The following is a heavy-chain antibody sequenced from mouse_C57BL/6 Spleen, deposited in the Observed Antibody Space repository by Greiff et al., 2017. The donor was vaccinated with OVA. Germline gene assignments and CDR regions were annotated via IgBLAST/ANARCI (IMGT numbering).Heavy chain of an antibody. J-gene: IGHJ4*01. D-gene: IGHD1-1*01. Sequence: VQVVESGPGLVAPSQSLSITCTVSGFSLTSYGVDWVRQSPGKGLEWLGVIWGVGSTNYNSALTSRLSISKDNSKSQVFLKMNSLQTDDTAMYYCARTTVADAMDYWGQGTSVTVSS. CDR1: GFSLTSYG. V-gene: IGHV2-6*01. CDR2: IWGVGST. CDR3: ARTTVADAMDY.